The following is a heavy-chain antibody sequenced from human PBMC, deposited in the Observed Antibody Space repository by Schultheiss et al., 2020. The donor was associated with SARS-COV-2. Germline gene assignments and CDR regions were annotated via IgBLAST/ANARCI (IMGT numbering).Heavy chain of an antibody. CDR2: IYHSGST. Sequence: SETLSLTCAVSGGSISSGGYSWSWIRQPPGKGLEWIGYIYHSGSTYYNPSLKSRVTISVDTSKNQFSLKLSSVTAADTAVYYCARVFYGDTGNPFDYWGQGTLVTVSS. J-gene: IGHJ4*02. CDR1: GGSISSGGYS. CDR3: ARVFYGDTGNPFDY. V-gene: IGHV4-30-2*01. D-gene: IGHD4-17*01.